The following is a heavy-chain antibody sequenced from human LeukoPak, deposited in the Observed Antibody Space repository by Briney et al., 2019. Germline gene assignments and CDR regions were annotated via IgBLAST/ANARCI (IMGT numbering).Heavy chain of an antibody. Sequence: SETLSLTCTVSLDSTTSNFWSWVRQPPGKGLEWIGEIHRSGSPNYNPSLQSRVTISIDRSRNQIALELSSVTAADTAVYYCARAGPRTEGYNLDYWGQGTLVTVSS. CDR3: ARAGPRTEGYNLDY. CDR2: IHRSGSP. D-gene: IGHD5-24*01. V-gene: IGHV4/OR15-8*02. J-gene: IGHJ4*02. CDR1: LDSTTSNF.